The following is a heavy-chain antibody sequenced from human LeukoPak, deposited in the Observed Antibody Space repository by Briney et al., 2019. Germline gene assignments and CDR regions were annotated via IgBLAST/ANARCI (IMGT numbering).Heavy chain of an antibody. J-gene: IGHJ4*02. D-gene: IGHD6-13*01. CDR3: ARASLSEIIAAEAFFDS. CDR1: GFAFSSYS. CDR2: ISRSSTYI. Sequence: PWGSLRLSCAASGFAFSSYSMNWVRQAPGKGLEWVSSISRSSTYIYSANSLKGRFSISRDNAKNSLYLQMNSLRAEDTAVYFCARASLSEIIAAEAFFDSWVRGTLVTVAS. V-gene: IGHV3-21*01.